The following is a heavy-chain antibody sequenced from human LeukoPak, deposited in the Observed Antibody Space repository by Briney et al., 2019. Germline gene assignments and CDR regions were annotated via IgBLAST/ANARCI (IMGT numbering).Heavy chain of an antibody. CDR1: GGSISSGGYY. J-gene: IGHJ4*02. CDR2: IYYSGST. CDR3: ARDRIRRDTTVTDTVPIVVDY. D-gene: IGHD4-17*01. Sequence: SETLSLTCTVSGGSISSGGYYWSWIRQHPGKGLEWIGYIYYSGSTYYNPSLKSRVAISVDTSKNQFSLKLSSVTAADTAVYYCARDRIRRDTTVTDTVPIVVDYWGQGTLVTVSS. V-gene: IGHV4-31*03.